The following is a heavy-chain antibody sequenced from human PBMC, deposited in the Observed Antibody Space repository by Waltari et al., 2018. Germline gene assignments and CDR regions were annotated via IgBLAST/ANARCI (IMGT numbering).Heavy chain of an antibody. CDR3: ARDKLRPGFDP. CDR2: IYYSGST. Sequence: QLQLQESGPGLVKPSETLSLTCTVSGGSISSSSYYWGWIRKPPGKGLEWIGSIYYSGSTYYNPSLKSRVTISVDTSKNQFSLKLSSVTAADTAVYYCARDKLRPGFDPWGQGTLVTVSS. V-gene: IGHV4-39*07. D-gene: IGHD1-7*01. CDR1: GGSISSSSYY. J-gene: IGHJ5*02.